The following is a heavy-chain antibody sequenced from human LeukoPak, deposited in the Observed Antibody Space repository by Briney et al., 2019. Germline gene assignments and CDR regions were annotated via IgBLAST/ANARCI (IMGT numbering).Heavy chain of an antibody. D-gene: IGHD5-12*01. CDR3: ARDRLNRGYSGYDRFDY. Sequence: PGGSLRLSCAASGFTFSTYNMNWVRQAPGKGLEWLSFITDTGGVQYADSVKGRFTISRDNAKKSLYLQMNSLRAEDTAVYYCARDRLNRGYSGYDRFDYWGQGTLVTVSS. CDR1: GFTFSTYN. V-gene: IGHV3-48*01. CDR2: ITDTGGV. J-gene: IGHJ4*02.